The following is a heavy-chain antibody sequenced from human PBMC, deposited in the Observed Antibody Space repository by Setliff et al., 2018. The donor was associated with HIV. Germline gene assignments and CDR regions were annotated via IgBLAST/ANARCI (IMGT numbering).Heavy chain of an antibody. V-gene: IGHV4-38-2*02. CDR1: GYSITNGNY. CDR2: IYSTGHS. Sequence: SETLSLTCLVFGYSITNGNYWAWIRQSPGKGLEWIGSIYSTGHSYYNPSHTSRLTMSVDTAKSRFSLKLISVTAADTAVYYCARDRALRFSQSPSFNYFDVWGQGALVTVSS. J-gene: IGHJ4*02. CDR3: ARDRALRFSQSPSFNYFDV. D-gene: IGHD3-10*01.